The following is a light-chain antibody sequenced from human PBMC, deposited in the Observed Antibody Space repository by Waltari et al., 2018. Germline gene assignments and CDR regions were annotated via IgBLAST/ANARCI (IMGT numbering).Light chain of an antibody. V-gene: IGLV2-14*01. CDR2: DVT. J-gene: IGLJ1*01. CDR3: NSYRNINTYV. Sequence: QSALTQPAFVSGSPGQSITTFRIRTNSAVGGYNFVSWYQQHPGKAPKLMIYDVTKRPSGVSNRFSGSKSGNTASLTISGLQAEDEADYYCNSYRNINTYVFGTGTKVTVL. CDR1: NSAVGGYNF.